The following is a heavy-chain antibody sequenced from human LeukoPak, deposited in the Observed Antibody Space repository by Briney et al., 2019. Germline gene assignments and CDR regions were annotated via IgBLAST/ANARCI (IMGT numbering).Heavy chain of an antibody. Sequence: GGSLRLSCAASGFTFDDYGLSWVRQVPGKGLEWVSGLNWNGASTGYADSVKGRFTISRDNAKNSLYLQMNSLRAEDTAVYYCARDAGEGCFDYWGQGTLVTVSS. V-gene: IGHV3-20*04. D-gene: IGHD3-10*01. J-gene: IGHJ4*02. CDR1: GFTFDDYG. CDR3: ARDAGEGCFDY. CDR2: LNWNGAST.